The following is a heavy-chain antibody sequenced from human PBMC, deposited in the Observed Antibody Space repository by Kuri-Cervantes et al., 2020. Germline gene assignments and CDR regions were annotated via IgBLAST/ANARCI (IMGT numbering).Heavy chain of an antibody. CDR3: AKPEGLRSYYLFAVDY. V-gene: IGHV3-64*02. Sequence: GESLKISCAASGFTLSSYSMHWVRQAPGKGLEYVSAISYNGGATSYADSVKGRFTISRDNAKNSLYLQMNSLRAEDTAMYYCAKPEGLRSYYLFAVDYWAREPWSPSPQ. CDR1: GFTLSSYS. CDR2: ISYNGGAT. J-gene: IGHJ4*02. D-gene: IGHD3-10*01.